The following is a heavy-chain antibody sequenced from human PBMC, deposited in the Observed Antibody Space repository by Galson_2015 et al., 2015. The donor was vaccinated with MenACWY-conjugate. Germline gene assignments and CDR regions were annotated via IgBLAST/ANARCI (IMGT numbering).Heavy chain of an antibody. CDR3: ARENLHESWVGPYYYYDMDV. CDR1: GFTFSSYS. CDR2: ISSCSSTI. Sequence: SLRLSCAASGFTFSSYSMNWVRQAPGKGLEWVSYISSCSSTIYYADSVKGRFTISRDNSTNSLYLQMNSLRAEDTAGYYCARENLHESWVGPYYYYDMDVWGKGTTVTVSS. D-gene: IGHD1-26*01. J-gene: IGHJ6*03. V-gene: IGHV3-48*04.